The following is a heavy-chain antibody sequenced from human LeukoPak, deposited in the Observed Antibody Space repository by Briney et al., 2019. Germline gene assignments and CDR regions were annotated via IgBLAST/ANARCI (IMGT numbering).Heavy chain of an antibody. Sequence: PSETLSLTCTVSGGSISSYYWSWIRQPPGKGLGWIGYIYYSGSTNYNPSLKSRVTISVDTSKNQFSLKLSSVTAADTAVYYCARYSMELDYYYYYYMDVWGKGTTVTVSS. CDR3: ARYSMELDYYYYYYMDV. V-gene: IGHV4-59*01. D-gene: IGHD4/OR15-4a*01. CDR1: GGSISSYY. CDR2: IYYSGST. J-gene: IGHJ6*03.